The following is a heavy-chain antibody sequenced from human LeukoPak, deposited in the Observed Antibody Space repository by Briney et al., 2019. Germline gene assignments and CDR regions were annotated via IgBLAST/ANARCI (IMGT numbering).Heavy chain of an antibody. D-gene: IGHD5-18*01. CDR2: ISYDGNNK. V-gene: IGHV3-30*04. CDR3: ASQTTGYNYAHPLDY. Sequence: PGGSLRLSCSASGFPFSSYAMHWVRQAPGKSLEWVAFISYDGNNKYHVDSVKGRFTISRDNSKNRLYLQMNSLRPEDTAVYYCASQTTGYNYAHPLDYWGQGTLVAVSS. J-gene: IGHJ4*02. CDR1: GFPFSSYA.